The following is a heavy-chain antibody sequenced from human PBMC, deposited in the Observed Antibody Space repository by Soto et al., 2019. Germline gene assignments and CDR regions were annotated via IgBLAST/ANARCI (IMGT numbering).Heavy chain of an antibody. CDR1: GFIFSSYW. CDR2: TNEDGSIT. J-gene: IGHJ4*02. Sequence: EVQLVESGGGLVQPGGSLRLSCEVSGFIFSSYWMHWVRQVPGKGLVWVSRTNEDGSITNYADSVRGRFTISRDNAKNTLYLEMKGRGGEDRVVFFWTGGGGGGGGYWGQGTLVTVSS. V-gene: IGHV3-74*01. CDR3: TGGGGGGGGY. D-gene: IGHD2-15*01.